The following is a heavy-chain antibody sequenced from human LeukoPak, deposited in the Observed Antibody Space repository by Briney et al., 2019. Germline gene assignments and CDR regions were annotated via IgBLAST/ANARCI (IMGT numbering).Heavy chain of an antibody. V-gene: IGHV4-30-2*01. CDR1: GGSISSGGYS. CDR3: ARYSSGWQCYFDY. D-gene: IGHD6-19*01. CDR2: IYHSGST. J-gene: IGHJ4*02. Sequence: SQTLSLTCAVSGGSISSGGYSWSWIRQPPGKGLEWIGYIYHSGSTYYNPSLKSRVTISVDRSKNQFSLKLSSVTAADTAVYYCARYSSGWQCYFDYWGQGTLVTVSS.